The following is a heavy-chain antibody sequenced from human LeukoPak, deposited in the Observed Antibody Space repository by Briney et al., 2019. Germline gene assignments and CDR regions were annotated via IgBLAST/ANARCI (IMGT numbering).Heavy chain of an antibody. D-gene: IGHD1-7*01. J-gene: IGHJ4*02. V-gene: IGHV5-10-1*01. CDR3: ARLTGTYLDY. CDR1: GYSFPSYW. CDR2: IDPSDSYT. Sequence: GESLRISCEGSGYSFPSYWISWVRQMPGKGLEWMGRIDPSDSYTNYSPSFQGHVTISADMSISTAYLQWSSLKASDTAMYYCARLTGTYLDYWGQGTLVTVSS.